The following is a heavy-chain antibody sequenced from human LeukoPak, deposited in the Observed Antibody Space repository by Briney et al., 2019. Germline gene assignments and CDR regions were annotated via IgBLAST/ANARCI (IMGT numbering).Heavy chain of an antibody. CDR1: GFTFSSYW. V-gene: IGHV3-7*04. CDR2: IKEDGSEK. D-gene: IGHD3-10*01. CDR3: ARETRRDTYYYGMDV. J-gene: IGHJ6*02. Sequence: PGGSLRLSCVASGFTFSSYWMNWVRQAPGKGLEWVANIKEDGSEKYYVGSVQGRFTISRDNARNSLDLQMNSLRSEDTAVYYCARETRRDTYYYGMDVWGRGTTVTVSS.